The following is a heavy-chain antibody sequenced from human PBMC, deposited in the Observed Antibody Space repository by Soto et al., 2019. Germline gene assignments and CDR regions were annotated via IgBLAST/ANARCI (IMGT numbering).Heavy chain of an antibody. CDR3: ARAGYCSGGTCYGRDYYGMDV. J-gene: IGHJ6*02. CDR1: GVIFSGYG. D-gene: IGHD2-15*01. V-gene: IGHV3-33*01. Sequence: GGSLRLSCAASGVIFSGYGMHWVRQAPGKGLEWVAVISSDGSNIYYADSVKGRFTISRANTKNTLYLQMNSLRAEDTAVYYCARAGYCSGGTCYGRDYYGMDVWGQGTTVTVSS. CDR2: ISSDGSNI.